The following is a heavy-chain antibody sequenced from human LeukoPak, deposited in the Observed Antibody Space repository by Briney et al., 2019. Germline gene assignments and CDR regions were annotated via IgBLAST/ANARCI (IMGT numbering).Heavy chain of an antibody. CDR1: GGTFSSYA. D-gene: IGHD2-15*01. Sequence: SVKVSCKASGGTFSSYAISWVRQAPGQGLEWMGGIIPIFGTANYAQKFQGRVTITADESTSTAYMELSSLRSEDTAVYYCARGPIDCSGGSCHSHLDYWGQGTLVTVSS. CDR2: IIPIFGTA. CDR3: ARGPIDCSGGSCHSHLDY. V-gene: IGHV1-69*13. J-gene: IGHJ4*02.